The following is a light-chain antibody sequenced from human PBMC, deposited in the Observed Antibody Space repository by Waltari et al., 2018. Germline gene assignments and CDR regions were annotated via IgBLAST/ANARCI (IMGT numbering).Light chain of an antibody. CDR2: GAS. CDR1: QTLTSN. V-gene: IGKV3-15*01. J-gene: IGKJ2*01. CDR3: QQYNNRPYT. Sequence: EIVMTQSPATLSVSPGERATLSCRAIQTLTSNLAWYQQKPGQAPRLLIYGASTRATGIPARFSGSGSGTQFTLTISSLQSEDFVVYYCQQYNNRPYTFGQGTKLEIK.